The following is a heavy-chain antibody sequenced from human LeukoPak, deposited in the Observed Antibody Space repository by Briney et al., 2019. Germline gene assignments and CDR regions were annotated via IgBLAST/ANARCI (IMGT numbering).Heavy chain of an antibody. J-gene: IGHJ4*02. Sequence: SETLSLTCTVSGGSISSSSYYWGWIRQPPGKGLEWIGSIYYSGSTYYNPSLKSRVTISVDTSKNQFSLKLSAVTAADTAVYYCASSSRDGYNVFDYWGQGTLVTVSS. CDR2: IYYSGST. CDR1: GGSISSSSYY. D-gene: IGHD5-24*01. V-gene: IGHV4-39*07. CDR3: ASSSRDGYNVFDY.